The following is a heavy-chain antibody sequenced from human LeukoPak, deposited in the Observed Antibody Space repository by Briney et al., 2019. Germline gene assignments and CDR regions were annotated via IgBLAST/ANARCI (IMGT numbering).Heavy chain of an antibody. CDR2: IYHSGST. Sequence: SSETLSLTCTVSGYSISSGYYWGWIRQPPGKGLEWIGGIYHSGSTYYNPSLKSRVTISVDTSKNQFSLKLSSVTAADTAVYYCARVKDYYDSSGYFDYWGQGTLVTVSS. D-gene: IGHD3-22*01. CDR1: GYSISSGYY. V-gene: IGHV4-38-2*02. J-gene: IGHJ4*02. CDR3: ARVKDYYDSSGYFDY.